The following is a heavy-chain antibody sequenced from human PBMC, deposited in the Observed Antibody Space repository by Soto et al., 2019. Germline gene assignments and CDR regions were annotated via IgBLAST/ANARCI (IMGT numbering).Heavy chain of an antibody. CDR1: GGIFKTDA. V-gene: IGHV1-69*01. CDR2: LTPLYGTA. Sequence: QVHLEQSGAEVKKPGSSVKVSCKASGGIFKTDAVAWVRQAPGQGLEWVGGLTPLYGTANYAQKVQGRGTITADEATGAAYMEVSSLRAEDTAVYYCVRDLTLGYRSGGDGFDVWGQGTMVTVSS. CDR3: VRDLTLGYRSGGDGFDV. D-gene: IGHD5-18*01. J-gene: IGHJ3*01.